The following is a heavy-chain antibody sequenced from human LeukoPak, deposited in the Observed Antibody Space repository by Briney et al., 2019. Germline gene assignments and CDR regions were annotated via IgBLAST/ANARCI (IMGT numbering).Heavy chain of an antibody. CDR1: GFTFSSYT. D-gene: IGHD4-17*01. CDR3: ATWDDYGDFAAFEY. J-gene: IGHJ4*02. CDR2: ISSSATYI. V-gene: IGHV3-21*01. Sequence: PGGSLRLSCGGSGFTFSSYTMNWVRQAPGKGLEWVASISSSATYIYYADSVRGRFTISRDDAKKSVFLRMNSLRAEDTAVYFCATWDDYGDFAAFEYWGQGTLVTVSS.